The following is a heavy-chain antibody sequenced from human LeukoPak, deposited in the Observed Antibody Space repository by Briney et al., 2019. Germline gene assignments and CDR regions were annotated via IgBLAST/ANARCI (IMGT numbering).Heavy chain of an antibody. CDR1: GCTFSSYS. CDR3: AMSPEYYYGSGSYYLDY. J-gene: IGHJ4*02. CDR2: ISSSSSYI. V-gene: IGHV3-21*01. D-gene: IGHD3-10*01. Sequence: GGSLRLSCAASGCTFSSYSMNWVRQAPGKGLEWVSSISSSSSYIYYADSVKGRFTISRDNAKNSLYLQMNSLRAEDTAVYYCAMSPEYYYGSGSYYLDYWGQGTLVTVSS.